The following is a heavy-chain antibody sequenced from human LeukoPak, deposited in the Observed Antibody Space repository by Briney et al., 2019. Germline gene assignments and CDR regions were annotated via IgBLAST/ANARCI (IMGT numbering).Heavy chain of an antibody. CDR1: GGSFSGYY. V-gene: IGHV4-34*01. Sequence: SETLSLTCAVYGGSFSGYYWSWIRQPPGKGLEWIGEINHSGSTNYNPSLKSRVTISVDTSKNQFSLKLSSVTAADTAVYYCAGASGYLPYYYYGMDVWGQGTTVTV. D-gene: IGHD3-3*01. CDR3: AGASGYLPYYYYGMDV. CDR2: INHSGST. J-gene: IGHJ6*02.